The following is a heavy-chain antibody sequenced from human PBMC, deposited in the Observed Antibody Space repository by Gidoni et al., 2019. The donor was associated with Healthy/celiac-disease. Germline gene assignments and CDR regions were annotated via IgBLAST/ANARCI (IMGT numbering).Heavy chain of an antibody. J-gene: IGHJ4*02. D-gene: IGHD4-17*01. CDR3: ARWGPPTVRLGGGADY. CDR1: GFTFSSYA. Sequence: QVQLVESGGGVVQPGRSLRLSCAASGFTFSSYAMHWVRQAPGKGLEWVAVISYDGSNKYYADSVKGRFTISRDNSKNTLYLQMNSLRAEDTAVYYCARWGPPTVRLGGGADYWGQGTLVTVSS. V-gene: IGHV3-30-3*01. CDR2: ISYDGSNK.